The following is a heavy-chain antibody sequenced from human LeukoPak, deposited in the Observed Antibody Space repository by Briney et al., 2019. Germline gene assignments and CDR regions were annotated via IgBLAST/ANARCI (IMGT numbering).Heavy chain of an antibody. J-gene: IGHJ4*02. D-gene: IGHD6-13*01. Sequence: GASVKVSCKASGYTFTSYCISWVRQAPGQGLEWMGWIIAYNGNANYAQKLQGRVTMTTDTSTSTAYMELRSLRSDDTAVYYCARDIEEGSSSWYKRYYFDYWGQGTLVTVSS. CDR2: IIAYNGNA. V-gene: IGHV1-18*01. CDR3: ARDIEEGSSSWYKRYYFDY. CDR1: GYTFTSYC.